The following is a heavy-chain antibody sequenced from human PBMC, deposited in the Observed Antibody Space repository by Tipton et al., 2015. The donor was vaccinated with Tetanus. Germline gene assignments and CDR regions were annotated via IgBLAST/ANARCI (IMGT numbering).Heavy chain of an antibody. Sequence: TLSLTCTVSGGPISGSYWNWIRQPPGKGLEWIGYVYYNRNTHYNPALKSRVTISVDTSKNQFSLKLSSVTAADTAIYYCAREVPAAGHFDSWGQGTLVTVSS. J-gene: IGHJ4*02. CDR2: VYYNRNT. CDR3: AREVPAAGHFDS. V-gene: IGHV4-59*01. D-gene: IGHD2-2*01. CDR1: GGPISGSY.